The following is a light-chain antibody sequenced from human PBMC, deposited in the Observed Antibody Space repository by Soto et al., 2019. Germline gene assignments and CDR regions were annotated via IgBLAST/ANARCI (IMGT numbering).Light chain of an antibody. Sequence: ELTQPPSVSVSPGQTASITCSGDKLGDKYACWYQQKPGQSPVLVIYQDSKRPSGIPERFSGSNSGNTATLTISGTQAMDEADYYCQAWDSSTLYVFGTGTKVTVL. J-gene: IGLJ1*01. V-gene: IGLV3-1*01. CDR3: QAWDSSTLYV. CDR2: QDS. CDR1: KLGDKY.